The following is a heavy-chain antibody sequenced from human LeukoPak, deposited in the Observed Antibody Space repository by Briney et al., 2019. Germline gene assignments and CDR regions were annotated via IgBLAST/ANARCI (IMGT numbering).Heavy chain of an antibody. CDR2: IIPIFGTA. V-gene: IGHV1-69*05. CDR1: GGTFSSYA. CDR3: ARLLRVGGYNWFDP. D-gene: IGHD3-22*01. Sequence: ASVNVSCKASGGTFSSYAISWVRQAPGQGLEWMGGIIPIFGTANYAQKFQGRVTMTRDTSTSTVYMELSSLRSEDTAVYYCARLLRVGGYNWFDPWGQGTLVTVSS. J-gene: IGHJ5*02.